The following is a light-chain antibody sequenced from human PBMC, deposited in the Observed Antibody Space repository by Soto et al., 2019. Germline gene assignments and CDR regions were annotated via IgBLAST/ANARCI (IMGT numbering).Light chain of an antibody. CDR3: AAWDARLNGAL. CDR2: YDD. CDR1: SSNIGNNV. V-gene: IGLV1-36*01. Sequence: QSVLTQPPSVSEAPRQRVTMSCSGSSSNIGNNVVSWYQQLPGKAPKLLIHYDDVLPSGVSHRFSGSKSGTSASLAISGLQSEDAADYDCAAWDARLNGALFGGGTKLTVL. J-gene: IGLJ2*01.